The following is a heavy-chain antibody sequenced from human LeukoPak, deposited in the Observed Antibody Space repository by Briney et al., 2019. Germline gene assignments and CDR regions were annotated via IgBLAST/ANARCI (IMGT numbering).Heavy chain of an antibody. D-gene: IGHD1-26*01. CDR1: GYTFTSHG. V-gene: IGHV1-18*01. CDR2: ISAYNGDT. Sequence: ASVKVSCKASGYTFTSHGINWVRQAPGQGLEWMGWISAYNGDTNYAQKFQGRVTMTRDTSISTAYMELSRLRSDDTAVYYCARVGGSYYRDYWGQGTLVTVSS. CDR3: ARVGGSYYRDY. J-gene: IGHJ4*02.